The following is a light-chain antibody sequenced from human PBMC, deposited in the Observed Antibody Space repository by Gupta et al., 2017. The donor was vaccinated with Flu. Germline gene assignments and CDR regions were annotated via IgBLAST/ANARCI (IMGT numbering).Light chain of an antibody. CDR3: NSWDNSDNQLH. Sequence: SELTQDPAVSVALGQTVMITCQGDSLRTYYASWYQQKPGQAPILVIDGKNNRPPGIPDRFSGSSTGNIGSRTITGAQAEDEADYDCNSWDNSDNQLHFGGGTKLTVL. V-gene: IGLV3-19*01. CDR2: GKN. CDR1: SLRTYY. J-gene: IGLJ2*01.